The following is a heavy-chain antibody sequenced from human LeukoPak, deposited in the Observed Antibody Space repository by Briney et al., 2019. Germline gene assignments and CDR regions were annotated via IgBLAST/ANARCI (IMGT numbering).Heavy chain of an antibody. J-gene: IGHJ3*01. CDR1: GFTFSSYA. CDR2: ISSNGGST. V-gene: IGHV3-64*01. CDR3: AKTRYYYDSSGYYWFGAFDV. Sequence: GGSLRLSCAASGFTFSSYAMHWVRQAPGKGLEYVSAISSNGGSTYYANSVKGRFTISRDNSKNTLYLQMGSLRAEDMAVYYCAKTRYYYDSSGYYWFGAFDVWGQGTMVTVSS. D-gene: IGHD3-22*01.